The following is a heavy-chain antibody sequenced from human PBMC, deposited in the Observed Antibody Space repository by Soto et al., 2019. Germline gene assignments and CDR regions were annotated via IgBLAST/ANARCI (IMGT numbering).Heavy chain of an antibody. V-gene: IGHV3-15*07. J-gene: IGHJ4*02. CDR1: GVTVTNAW. CDR3: TSLGY. D-gene: IGHD7-27*01. Sequence: EVQVVESGGDLVNPGGSLRLSCAASGVTVTNAWMHWVRQAPGKGLEWVGRIKSKVDCETTDYSAPVKGRFTISRDDSKATFYLQMNSLKTEDTALNYCTSLGYWGQETLVTVSS. CDR2: IKSKVDCETT.